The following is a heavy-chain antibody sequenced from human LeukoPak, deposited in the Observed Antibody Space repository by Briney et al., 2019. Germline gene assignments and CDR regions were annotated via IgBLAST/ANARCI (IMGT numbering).Heavy chain of an antibody. D-gene: IGHD3-16*01. CDR3: ARDWGGYGPTSHDY. J-gene: IGHJ4*02. Sequence: GGSLRLSCAASGFTFSRYWMHWVRQDPEKGLVWVSRISSDGSEIIYADSVKGRFTISRDNAENTLYLEMKSLRVEDTAVYYCARDWGGYGPTSHDYWGQGTLVTVSS. CDR2: ISSDGSEI. V-gene: IGHV3-74*01. CDR1: GFTFSRYW.